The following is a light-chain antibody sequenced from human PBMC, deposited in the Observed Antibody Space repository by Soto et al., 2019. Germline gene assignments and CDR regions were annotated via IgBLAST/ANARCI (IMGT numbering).Light chain of an antibody. V-gene: IGKV3-20*01. CDR3: QQYGSSVYT. CDR1: QSFSSSY. CDR2: GTS. J-gene: IGKJ2*01. Sequence: EIVLTQSPGTLSLSPGERATLSCRASQSFSSSYLAWYQQKPGQAPKLLIYGTSSMATGIPDRFSGSGSGTDFSLTISRLEREDGAVYYCQQYGSSVYTFGQGTKLEIK.